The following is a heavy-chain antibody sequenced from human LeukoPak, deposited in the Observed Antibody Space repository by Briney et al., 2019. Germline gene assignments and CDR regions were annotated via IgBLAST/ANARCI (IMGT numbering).Heavy chain of an antibody. J-gene: IGHJ5*02. Sequence: ASVKVSCKASGYTFTGYYMHWVRQAPGQGLEWMGWINPNSGGTNYAQKFQGRVTMTRDTSISTAYMELSRLRSDDTAVYYCAREFASSGWSRMVDNWFDPWGQGTLVTVSS. CDR1: GYTFTGYY. CDR3: AREFASSGWSRMVDNWFDP. V-gene: IGHV1-2*02. D-gene: IGHD6-19*01. CDR2: INPNSGGT.